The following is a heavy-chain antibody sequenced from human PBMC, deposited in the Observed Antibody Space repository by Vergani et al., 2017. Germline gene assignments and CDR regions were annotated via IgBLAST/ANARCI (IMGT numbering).Heavy chain of an antibody. CDR1: GGSFSGYY. Sequence: QVQLQQWGAGLLKPSETLSLTCAVYGGSFSGYYWSWIRQPPGKGLEWIGEINHSGSTNYNPSLKSRVTISVDTSKNQFSLKLSSVTAADTAVYYCARVRYFDWSPRPYYFDYWGQGTLVTVSS. J-gene: IGHJ4*02. D-gene: IGHD3-9*01. CDR3: ARVRYFDWSPRPYYFDY. CDR2: INHSGST. V-gene: IGHV4-34*01.